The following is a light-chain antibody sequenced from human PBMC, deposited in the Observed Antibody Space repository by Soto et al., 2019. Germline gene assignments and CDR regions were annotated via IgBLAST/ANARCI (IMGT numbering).Light chain of an antibody. CDR2: GAS. CDR3: QQYGSSLPLT. V-gene: IGKV3-20*01. Sequence: EIVLTQSPGTLSLSPGERATLSCRASQSVSSSYLAWYQQKPGQAPRLLIYGASSRATGIPDRFSGSGSGTNFTLTISRLVPEDFSVYYCQQYGSSLPLTFGQGTKVEIK. J-gene: IGKJ1*01. CDR1: QSVSSSY.